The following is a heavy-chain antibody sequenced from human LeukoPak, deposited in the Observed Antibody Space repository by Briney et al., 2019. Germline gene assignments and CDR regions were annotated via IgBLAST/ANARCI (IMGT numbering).Heavy chain of an antibody. J-gene: IGHJ4*02. D-gene: IGHD5-18*01. V-gene: IGHV1-46*03. CDR3: ARSAIQLWFLDY. CDR1: GYTLTSYY. Sequence: GASVKVSCKASGYTLTSYYMHWVRQAPGQGREWMGIINPSGGSTSYAQKFQGRVTMTRDTSTSTVYMELSSLRSEDTAVYYCARSAIQLWFLDYWGQGTLVTVSS. CDR2: INPSGGST.